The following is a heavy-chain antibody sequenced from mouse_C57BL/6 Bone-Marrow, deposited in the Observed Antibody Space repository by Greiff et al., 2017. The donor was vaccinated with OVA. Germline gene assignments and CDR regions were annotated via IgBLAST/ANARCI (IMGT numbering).Heavy chain of an antibody. Sequence: EVKLVESGGGLVQPGGSLKLSCAASGFTFSDYYMYWVRQTPEKRLEWVAYISNGGGSTYYPDTVKGRFTISRDNAKNTLYLQMSRLKSEDTAMYYCARQRPRAYWGQGTLVTVSA. CDR3: ARQRPRAY. CDR1: GFTFSDYY. V-gene: IGHV5-12*01. J-gene: IGHJ3*01. CDR2: ISNGGGST.